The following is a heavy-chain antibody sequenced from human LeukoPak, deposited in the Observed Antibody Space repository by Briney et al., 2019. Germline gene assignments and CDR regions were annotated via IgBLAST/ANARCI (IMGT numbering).Heavy chain of an antibody. V-gene: IGHV4-30-4*08. D-gene: IGHD3-16*01. CDR1: GGSISSGDYY. CDR3: ARLIGGTGVTFDI. J-gene: IGHJ3*02. CDR2: IYYSGST. Sequence: SETLSLTCTVSGGSISSGDYYWSWIRQPPGKGLEWIGYIYYSGSTNYNPSLKTRVTISVDTSKNQFSLKLSSVTAADTAVYYCARLIGGTGVTFDIWGQGTMVTVSS.